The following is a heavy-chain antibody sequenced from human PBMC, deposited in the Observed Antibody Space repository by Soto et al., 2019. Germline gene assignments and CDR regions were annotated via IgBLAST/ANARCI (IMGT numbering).Heavy chain of an antibody. D-gene: IGHD6-6*01. Sequence: GGSLRLSCVASGFTFSDYSMSWIRQAPGKGLEWLAFIDSRGRTLSYADSVRGQFTISRDNAENSVYLQMDSLRADDTAVYYCARQAARNYIDSWGQGNSVTVSS. CDR3: ARQAARNYIDS. V-gene: IGHV3-11*01. J-gene: IGHJ4*02. CDR2: IDSRGRTL. CDR1: GFTFSDYS.